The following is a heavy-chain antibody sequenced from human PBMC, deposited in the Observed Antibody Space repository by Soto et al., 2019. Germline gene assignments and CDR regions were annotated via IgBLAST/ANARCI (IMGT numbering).Heavy chain of an antibody. D-gene: IGHD3-3*01. CDR2: INHSGST. J-gene: IGHJ3*02. Sequence: PSETLSLTCAVYGGSFSGYYWSWIRQPPGKGLEWIGEINHSGSTNYNPSLKSRVTISVDTSKNQFSLKLSSVTAADTAVYYCAMRGYDFWSGYFWANDAFDIWGKGTMVTVSS. CDR1: GGSFSGYY. V-gene: IGHV4-34*01. CDR3: AMRGYDFWSGYFWANDAFDI.